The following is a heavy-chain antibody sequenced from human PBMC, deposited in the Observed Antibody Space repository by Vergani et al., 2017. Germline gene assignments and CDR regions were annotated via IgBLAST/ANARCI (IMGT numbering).Heavy chain of an antibody. D-gene: IGHD4-17*01. CDR3: ARPPADYGDPTSYYYMDV. Sequence: QVQLVQSGAEVKKPGSSVKVSCKASGGTFSSYAISWVRQAPGQGLEWMGGIIPIFGTANYAQKFQGRVTITADESTSTAYMELSSLRSEDTAVYYCARPPADYGDPTSYYYMDVWGKWTTVTVSS. CDR1: GGTFSSYA. V-gene: IGHV1-69*01. J-gene: IGHJ6*03. CDR2: IIPIFGTA.